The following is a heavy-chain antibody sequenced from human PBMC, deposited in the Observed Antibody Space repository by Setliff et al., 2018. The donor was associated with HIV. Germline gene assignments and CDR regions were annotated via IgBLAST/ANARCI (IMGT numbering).Heavy chain of an antibody. CDR1: GGSISSSNYY. Sequence: PSETLSLTCTVSGGSISSSNYYWGWIRQPPGKGLEWIGSIYYSGSTNYNPSLKSRVSMSVDTSKNQFYLHLSSVTAADTAVYYCARQGAGYYYDSSEYYTGNGFDTWGQGTMVTVS. D-gene: IGHD3-22*01. J-gene: IGHJ3*02. CDR2: IYYSGST. V-gene: IGHV4-39*01. CDR3: ARQGAGYYYDSSEYYTGNGFDT.